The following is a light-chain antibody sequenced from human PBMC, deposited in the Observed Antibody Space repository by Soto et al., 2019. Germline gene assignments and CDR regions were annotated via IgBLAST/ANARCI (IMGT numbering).Light chain of an antibody. CDR3: QQDGRSPRT. CDR1: QSVSSSY. Sequence: EIVLTQSPGTLSLSPGERATLSCRASQSVSSSYLAWYQQQPGQATRLLIYGASSRATRIPDSFSGSGVGKDILLTISRLEPEDFAVYYRQQDGRSPRTFGQGTKVEIK. J-gene: IGKJ1*01. V-gene: IGKV3-20*01. CDR2: GAS.